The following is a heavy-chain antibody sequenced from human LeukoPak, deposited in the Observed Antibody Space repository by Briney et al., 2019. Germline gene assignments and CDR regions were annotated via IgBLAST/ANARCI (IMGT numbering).Heavy chain of an antibody. CDR2: INHSGGA. CDR3: ARGQGTVTTH. Sequence: PSETLSLTCAVSGGSFSGYYWTWIRQPPGKGLEWIGEINHSGGANYNPSLKSRVTISLDTSKNQFSLKLSSVIAADTALYYCARGQGTVTTHWGQGTLVTVSS. D-gene: IGHD4-17*01. J-gene: IGHJ4*02. CDR1: GGSFSGYY. V-gene: IGHV4-34*01.